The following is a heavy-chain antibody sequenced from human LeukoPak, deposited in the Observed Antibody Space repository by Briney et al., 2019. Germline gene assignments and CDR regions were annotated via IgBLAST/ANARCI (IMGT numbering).Heavy chain of an antibody. D-gene: IGHD3-22*01. CDR1: GGSISSSSW. CDR3: ARNYYDSSVSGMDV. V-gene: IGHV4-4*02. J-gene: IGHJ6*02. CDR2: IYHSGST. Sequence: SETLSLTCAVSGGSISSSSWWSWVRQPPGKGLEWIGEIYHSGSTNYNPSLKSRVTISVDKSKNQFSLKLSSVTAADTAVYYCARNYYDSSVSGMDVWGQGTTVTVSS.